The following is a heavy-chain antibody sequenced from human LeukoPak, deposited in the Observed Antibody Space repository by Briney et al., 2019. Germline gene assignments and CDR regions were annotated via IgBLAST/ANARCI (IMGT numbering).Heavy chain of an antibody. D-gene: IGHD3-16*01. CDR1: GGTFSSYA. CDR3: ARWGVDAFDI. V-gene: IGHV1-69*13. J-gene: IGHJ3*02. CDR2: IIPIFGTA. Sequence: SVKVSFKASGGTFSSYAISWVRQAPGQGLEWMGGIIPIFGTANYAQKFQGRVTITADESTSTAYMELSSLRSEDTAVYYCARWGVDAFDIWGQGTMVTVSS.